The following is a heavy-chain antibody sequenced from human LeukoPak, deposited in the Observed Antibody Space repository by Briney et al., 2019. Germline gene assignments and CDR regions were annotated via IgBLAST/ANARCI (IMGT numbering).Heavy chain of an antibody. CDR1: GGSISSYY. D-gene: IGHD5-24*01. CDR3: ARGGRRRWLQGKPPDAFDI. J-gene: IGHJ3*02. Sequence: SETLSLTCTVSGGSISSYYWSWIRQPPGKGLEWIGYIYYSGSTNYNPSLKSRVTISVDTSKNQFSLKLSSVTAADTAVYYCARGGRRRWLQGKPPDAFDIWGQGTMVTVSS. CDR2: IYYSGST. V-gene: IGHV4-59*01.